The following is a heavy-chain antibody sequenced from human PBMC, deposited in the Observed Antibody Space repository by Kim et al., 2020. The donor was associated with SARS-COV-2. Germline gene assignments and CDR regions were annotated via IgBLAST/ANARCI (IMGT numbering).Heavy chain of an antibody. CDR1: GFTFSSYG. J-gene: IGHJ6*02. V-gene: IGHV3-30*18. Sequence: GGSLRLSCAASGFTFSSYGMHWVRQAPGKGLEWVAVISYDGSNKYYADSVKGRFTISRDNSKNTLYLQMNSLRAEDTAVYYCAKDSKVRYCSSTSCYGRYGMDVWGQGTTVTVSS. D-gene: IGHD2-2*01. CDR2: ISYDGSNK. CDR3: AKDSKVRYCSSTSCYGRYGMDV.